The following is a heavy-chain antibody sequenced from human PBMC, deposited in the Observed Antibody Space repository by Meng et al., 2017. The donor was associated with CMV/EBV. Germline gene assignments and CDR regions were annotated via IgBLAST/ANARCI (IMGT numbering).Heavy chain of an antibody. Sequence: ESLKISCTVSGGSISSSSYYWGWTRQPPGKGLEWIGSIYYSGSTYYNPSLKSRVTISVDTSKNQFPLKLSSVTAADTAVYYCARDTIVVVPAASGGFDYWGQGTLVTVSS. CDR2: IYYSGST. CDR3: ARDTIVVVPAASGGFDY. V-gene: IGHV4-39*06. CDR1: GGSISSSSYY. D-gene: IGHD2-2*01. J-gene: IGHJ4*02.